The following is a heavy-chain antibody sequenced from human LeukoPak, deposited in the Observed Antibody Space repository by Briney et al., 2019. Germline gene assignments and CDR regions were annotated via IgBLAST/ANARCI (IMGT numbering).Heavy chain of an antibody. D-gene: IGHD6-19*01. V-gene: IGHV4-4*07. CDR1: GGSISSYY. CDR3: SRQRVDIGWPRGPDY. J-gene: IGHJ4*02. Sequence: KPSETLSLTCTVSGGSISSYYWSWIRQPAGKGLEWIGRIYTSGSTNYNPSLKSRVTMSVDTSKNQFSLKLTSVTAADTAVYYCSRQRVDIGWPRGPDYWGQGTLVTVSS. CDR2: IYTSGST.